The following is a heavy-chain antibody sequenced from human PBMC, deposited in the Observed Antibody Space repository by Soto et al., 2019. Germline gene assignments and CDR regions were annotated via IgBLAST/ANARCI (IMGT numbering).Heavy chain of an antibody. CDR2: ISAYNGNT. CDR1: GYTFTSYG. D-gene: IGHD5-18*01. CDR3: ARDVSWDTAMAPPSYYYGMDV. V-gene: IGHV1-18*04. J-gene: IGHJ6*02. Sequence: QVQLVQSGAEVKKPGASVKVSCKASGYTFTSYGISWVRQAPGQGLEWMGWISAYNGNTNYAQKLQGRVTMTTDTSTSTADMELRSLRSDDTAVYYCARDVSWDTAMAPPSYYYGMDVWGQGTTVTVSS.